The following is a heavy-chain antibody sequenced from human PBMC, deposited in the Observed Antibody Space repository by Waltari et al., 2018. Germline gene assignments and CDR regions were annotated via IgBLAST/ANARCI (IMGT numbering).Heavy chain of an antibody. D-gene: IGHD4-4*01. V-gene: IGHV1-69*01. CDR1: GGTFSSYA. J-gene: IGHJ4*02. CDR2: IIPSLGKA. Sequence: QVQLVQSGAEVKKPGSSVKVSCKASGGTFSSYAISWVRQAPGQGLEWMGGIIPSLGKANYAQKFQGRVTITADESTSTAYMELSSLRSEDTAVYYCARGLYSNYARGSDYWGQGTLVTVSS. CDR3: ARGLYSNYARGSDY.